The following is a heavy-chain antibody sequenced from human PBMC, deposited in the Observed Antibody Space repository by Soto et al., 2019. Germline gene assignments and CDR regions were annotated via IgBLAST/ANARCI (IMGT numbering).Heavy chain of an antibody. CDR1: GGTFSSYA. CDR3: AREPTGYSYGRNWFDP. Sequence: QVQLVQSGAEVKKPGSSVKVSCKASGGTFSSYAISWVRQAPGQGLEWMGGIIPIFGTANYAQKFQGRVTITADEATSTAYMELSRLRSEDTAVYYCAREPTGYSYGRNWFDPWGQGTLVTVSS. J-gene: IGHJ5*02. V-gene: IGHV1-69*12. CDR2: IIPIFGTA. D-gene: IGHD5-18*01.